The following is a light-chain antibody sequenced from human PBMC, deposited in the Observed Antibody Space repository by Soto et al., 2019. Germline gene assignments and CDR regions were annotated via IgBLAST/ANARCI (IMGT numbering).Light chain of an antibody. V-gene: IGKV1-12*01. Sequence: DVQMTQTPSSVSASVGDRVTITCRASERISSSLAWYQQKPGKAPELLIYGASSLQRGVPSRISGSGSGTDFTLSISSRQPEDFATYYCQQSYSFPHTFGQGTKVEIK. CDR2: GAS. CDR3: QQSYSFPHT. CDR1: ERISSS. J-gene: IGKJ2*01.